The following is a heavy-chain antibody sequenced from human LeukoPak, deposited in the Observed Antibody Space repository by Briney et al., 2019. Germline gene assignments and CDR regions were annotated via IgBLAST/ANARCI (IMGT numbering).Heavy chain of an antibody. D-gene: IGHD2-15*01. CDR3: TRSRWFDF. CDR1: GYTFTIYY. Sequence: GASVEVSCRASGYTFTIYYIHWVRQAPGLGLEWMGMINPSDSSPTYAQKFQGRVTMTRDTSTSTVYMELSSLRSEDTAVYYCTRSRWFDFWGQGTLVTVSS. CDR2: INPSDSSP. J-gene: IGHJ4*02. V-gene: IGHV1-46*01.